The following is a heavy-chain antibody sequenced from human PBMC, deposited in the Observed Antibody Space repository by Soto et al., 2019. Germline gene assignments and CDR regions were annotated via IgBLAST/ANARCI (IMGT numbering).Heavy chain of an antibody. J-gene: IGHJ6*03. D-gene: IGHD3-3*01. CDR2: ISWNSGSI. CDR3: AKDIYYYFWSGYSYYYYYYYMDV. CDR1: GFTFDDYA. V-gene: IGHV3-9*01. Sequence: EVQLVESGGGLVQPGRSLRLSCAASGFTFDDYAMHWVRQAPGKGLEWVSGISWNSGSIGYADSVKGRFTISRDNAKNSLYLQMNSLRAEDTALYYCAKDIYYYFWSGYSYYYYYYYMDVWGKGTTVTVSS.